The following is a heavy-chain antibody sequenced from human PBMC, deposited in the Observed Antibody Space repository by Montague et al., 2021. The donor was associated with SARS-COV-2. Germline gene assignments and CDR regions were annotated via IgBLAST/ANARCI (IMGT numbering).Heavy chain of an antibody. CDR3: AKEREVVRVARILVAFDL. D-gene: IGHD2-15*01. J-gene: IGHJ3*01. CDR1: GGSFSVYY. Sequence: SETLSLTCAVYGGSFSVYYWSWLRQSPRNGLEWIGEINHSGTANYNPSLKSRVSISVDTSKNQFTLKLTSVTAADTAMYYCAKEREVVRVARILVAFDLWGQGTMVTVSS. CDR2: INHSGTA. V-gene: IGHV4-34*01.